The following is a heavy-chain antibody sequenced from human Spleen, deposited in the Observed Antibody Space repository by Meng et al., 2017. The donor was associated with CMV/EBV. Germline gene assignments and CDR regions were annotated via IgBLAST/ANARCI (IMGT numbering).Heavy chain of an antibody. Sequence: ETLSLTCAASGLTVSVNYMIWVRQAPGKGLEWVSVIYSDGNTLYAGSVKGRFTISRDNSKNTLYLQMNSLRGGDTAVYYCASSLDTYGRYGMDVWGQGTTVTVSS. CDR3: ASSLDTYGRYGMDV. CDR1: GLTVSVNY. D-gene: IGHD5-18*01. CDR2: IYSDGNT. V-gene: IGHV3-53*01. J-gene: IGHJ6*02.